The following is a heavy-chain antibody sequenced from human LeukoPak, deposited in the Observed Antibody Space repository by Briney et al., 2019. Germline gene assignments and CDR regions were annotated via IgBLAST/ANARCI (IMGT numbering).Heavy chain of an antibody. J-gene: IGHJ5*02. CDR1: GGSINSDF. CDR2: IYYSGST. V-gene: IGHV4-59*01. Sequence: SETLSLTCTVSGGSINSDFWSWIRQPPGKGLEWIGYIYYSGSTKYNPSLKSRVTISVDTSKNQFSLKLSSVTAADTAVYYCARGGTTVTPGLLWFDPWGQGTLVTVSS. CDR3: ARGGTTVTPGLLWFDP. D-gene: IGHD4-17*01.